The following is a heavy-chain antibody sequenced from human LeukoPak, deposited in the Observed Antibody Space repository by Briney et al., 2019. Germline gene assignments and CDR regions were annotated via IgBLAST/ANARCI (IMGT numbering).Heavy chain of an antibody. CDR3: TRADAGSPPYNWFDP. CDR2: IRSKANSYAT. CDR1: GFTFSGSA. D-gene: IGHD6-13*01. Sequence: PGGSLRLSRAASGFTFSGSAMHWVRQASGKGLEWVGRIRSKANSYATAYAASVKGRFTISRDDSKNTAYLQMNSLKTEDTAVYYCTRADAGSPPYNWFDPWGQGTLVTVSS. V-gene: IGHV3-73*01. J-gene: IGHJ5*02.